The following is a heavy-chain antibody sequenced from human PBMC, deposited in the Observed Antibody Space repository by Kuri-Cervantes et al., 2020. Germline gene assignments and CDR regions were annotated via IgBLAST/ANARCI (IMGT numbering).Heavy chain of an antibody. CDR2: ISYDGSNK. CDR3: AKDIRSVVVVGYGMDV. CDR1: GFTFSSYG. V-gene: IGHV3-30*19. J-gene: IGHJ6*02. Sequence: GGSLRLSCAASGFTFSSYGMHWVRQAPGKGLEWVAVISYDGSNKYYADSVKGRFTISRDNSKNTLYLQMNSLRAEDTAVYYCAKDIRSVVVVGYGMDVWGQGTTVTVSS. D-gene: IGHD2-15*01.